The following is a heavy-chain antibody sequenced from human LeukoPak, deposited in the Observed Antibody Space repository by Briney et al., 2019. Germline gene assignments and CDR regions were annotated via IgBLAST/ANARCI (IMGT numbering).Heavy chain of an antibody. V-gene: IGHV3-74*01. CDR3: SRGEFGSRWGDY. CDR1: GFTFSSFW. J-gene: IGHJ4*02. D-gene: IGHD6-13*01. CDR2: INTDGSST. Sequence: GGSLRLSCAASGFTFSSFWMHWVRQAPGKGLVWVSRINTDGSSTSYADSVKGRFTISRDNAKNTLYLQVNSLRAEDTAVYYCSRGEFGSRWGDYWGQGTLVTVSS.